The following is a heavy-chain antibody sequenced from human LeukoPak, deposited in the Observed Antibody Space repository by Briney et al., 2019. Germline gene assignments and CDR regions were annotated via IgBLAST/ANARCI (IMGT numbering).Heavy chain of an antibody. D-gene: IGHD3-3*01. Sequence: GGSLRLSCAASGFMFSSFWMSWVRQAPGKELEWVANIKKDGSQKYYVDSVEGRFTISRDNAKSSLYLQMDSLRVDDTAVYYCTRVFGGYDVSDYRGQGTVVTVSS. CDR1: GFMFSSFW. CDR3: TRVFGGYDVSDY. V-gene: IGHV3-7*03. J-gene: IGHJ4*02. CDR2: IKKDGSQK.